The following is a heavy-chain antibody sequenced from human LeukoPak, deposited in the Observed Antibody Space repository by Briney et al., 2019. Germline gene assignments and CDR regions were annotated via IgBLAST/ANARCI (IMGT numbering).Heavy chain of an antibody. V-gene: IGHV4-59*01. Sequence: SETLSLTCTVSGGSISSYYWSWIRQPPGKGLEWIGYIYYSGSTSYNPSLESRVTISVDTSENQFSLKLSSVTAADTAVYYCARAYYHSSGYYSNSFDIWGQGTMVTVSS. CDR1: GGSISSYY. J-gene: IGHJ3*02. D-gene: IGHD3-22*01. CDR2: IYYSGST. CDR3: ARAYYHSSGYYSNSFDI.